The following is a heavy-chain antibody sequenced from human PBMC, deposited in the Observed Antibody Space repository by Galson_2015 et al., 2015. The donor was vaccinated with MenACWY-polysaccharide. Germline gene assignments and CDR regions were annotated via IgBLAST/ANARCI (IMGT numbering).Heavy chain of an antibody. D-gene: IGHD1-1*01. V-gene: IGHV3-23*01. J-gene: IGHJ4*02. CDR1: GFTFSSYA. CDR3: ARDPYHMEATDQCHY. CDR2: ISGSGADT. Sequence: SLRLSCAISGFTFSSYAMNWVRQVPGKGLEWVSCISGSGADTYYADSVKGRFTISRDNSKNTLYLQMNSLRAEDTAVYYCARDPYHMEATDQCHYWGQGTLVTVCS.